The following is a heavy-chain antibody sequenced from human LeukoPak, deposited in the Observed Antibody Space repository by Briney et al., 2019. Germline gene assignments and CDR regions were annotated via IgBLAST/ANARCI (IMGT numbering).Heavy chain of an antibody. Sequence: SETLSLTCAVSGGSISTPNWWSWVRQSPGKGLEWIGEIYHNGDTKYNPSLKSRVTISVDKSKNRVSLNLSSVTAADTAVYYCARDWGQRGVGATLANWGQGTLVIVSS. J-gene: IGHJ4*02. CDR1: GGSISTPNW. CDR2: IYHNGDT. D-gene: IGHD1-26*01. V-gene: IGHV4-4*02. CDR3: ARDWGQRGVGATLAN.